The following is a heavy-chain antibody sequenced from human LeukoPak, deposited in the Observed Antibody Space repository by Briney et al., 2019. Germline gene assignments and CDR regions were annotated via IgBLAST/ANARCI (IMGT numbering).Heavy chain of an antibody. Sequence: SETLSLTCTVSNYSIRSNYYWGWIRQPPGKGLEWIGSIYHSGSTYYNPSLKSRVTISVDTSNNQFSLRLSSVTAADTAVYYCARVFDSGSQAYFYYMDVWGKGTTVTISS. D-gene: IGHD3-10*01. CDR2: IYHSGST. CDR1: NYSIRSNYY. CDR3: ARVFDSGSQAYFYYMDV. J-gene: IGHJ6*03. V-gene: IGHV4-38-2*02.